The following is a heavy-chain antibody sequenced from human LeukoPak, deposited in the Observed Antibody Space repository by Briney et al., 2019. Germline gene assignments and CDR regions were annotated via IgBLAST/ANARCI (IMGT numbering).Heavy chain of an antibody. J-gene: IGHJ3*02. V-gene: IGHV3-30-3*01. CDR1: GFTFSSYA. Sequence: PGRSLRLSCAASGFTFSSYAMHWVRQAPGKGLEWVAVISYDGSNKYYADSVKGRFTISRDNSKNTLYLQMNSLRAEDTAVYYCASSHLPQPSVAFDIWGQGTMVTVSS. CDR2: ISYDGSNK. CDR3: ASSHLPQPSVAFDI.